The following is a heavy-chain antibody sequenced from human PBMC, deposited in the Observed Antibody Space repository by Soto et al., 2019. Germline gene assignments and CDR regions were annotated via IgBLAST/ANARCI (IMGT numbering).Heavy chain of an antibody. V-gene: IGHV5-10-1*01. Sequence: GESLKISCKGSGYRFTNSWITWVRQMPGKGLEWMGRIDPSDSYTNYSPSFQGHVTISVDKSISTAYLQWSSLKASDTAIYYCARLGYGYYFDYWGQGTLVTVPS. CDR3: ARLGYGYYFDY. J-gene: IGHJ4*02. CDR2: IDPSDSYT. CDR1: GYRFTNSW. D-gene: IGHD1-1*01.